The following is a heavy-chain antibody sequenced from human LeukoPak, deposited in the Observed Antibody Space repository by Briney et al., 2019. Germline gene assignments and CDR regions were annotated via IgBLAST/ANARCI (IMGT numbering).Heavy chain of an antibody. Sequence: PSETLSLTCTVSGVSIRSNYWTWIRQPPGKGLEWIGYMDYSGSTNYNPSLQSRVTISVATSKNQFSLKLSSVTAADTALYYCARDRASAGGFDYWGQGTLVTVSS. D-gene: IGHD2-15*01. CDR1: GVSIRSNY. J-gene: IGHJ4*02. CDR2: MDYSGST. CDR3: ARDRASAGGFDY. V-gene: IGHV4-59*01.